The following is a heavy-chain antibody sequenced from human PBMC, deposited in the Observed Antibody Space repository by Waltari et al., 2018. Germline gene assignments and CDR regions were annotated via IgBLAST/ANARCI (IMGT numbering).Heavy chain of an antibody. V-gene: IGHV3-53*01. Sequence: EVQLVASGGGLIQPGGSLRLSCVGSGFTVNRNYMSWVRQVPGKGLEWVSNIPLGTNANYAESVRGRFTISRDNSKDTLYLQMNSLRVEDTAVYFCARHMSGPTRAAFDVWGQGTMVTVSP. D-gene: IGHD2-21*01. CDR2: IPLGTNA. CDR3: ARHMSGPTRAAFDV. CDR1: GFTVNRNY. J-gene: IGHJ3*01.